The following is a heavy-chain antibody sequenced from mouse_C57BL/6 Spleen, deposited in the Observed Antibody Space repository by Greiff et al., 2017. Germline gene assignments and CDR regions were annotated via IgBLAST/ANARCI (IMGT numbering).Heavy chain of an antibody. CDR1: GYTFTSYW. J-gene: IGHJ3*01. V-gene: IGHV1-61*01. Sequence: QVQLQQPGAELVRPGSSVKLSCKASGYTFTSYWMDWVKQRPGQGLEWIGNIYPSDSDTHSNQKFKDKATLTVDKSSSTAYMQLSSRASEDTAVYYCARRGPGGGAYWGQGTLVTVSA. CDR2: IYPSDSDT. CDR3: ARRGPGGGAY.